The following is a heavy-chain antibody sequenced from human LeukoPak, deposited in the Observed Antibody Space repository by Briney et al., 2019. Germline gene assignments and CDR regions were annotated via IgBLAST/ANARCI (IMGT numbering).Heavy chain of an antibody. J-gene: IGHJ4*02. D-gene: IGHD2-15*01. CDR1: GGSISSYY. Sequence: SETLSLTCTVSGGSISSYYWSWIRQPPGKGLEWIGYIYYSGSTNYSPSLKSRVTISVDTSKNQFSLKLSSVTAADTAVYYCARVQYGSHADYWGQGTLVTVSS. CDR3: ARVQYGSHADY. V-gene: IGHV4-59*01. CDR2: IYYSGST.